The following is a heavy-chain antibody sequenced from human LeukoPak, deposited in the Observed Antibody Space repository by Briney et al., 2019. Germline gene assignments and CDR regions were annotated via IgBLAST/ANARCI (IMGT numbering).Heavy chain of an antibody. V-gene: IGHV4-39*01. CDR3: VRHDGRGGATMGALDS. D-gene: IGHD5-12*01. Sequence: PSETLSLTCTVSAGSISSSSHHWGWIRQSPGKGLEWLGSIYYGRTTYYNPSLNSRVTISVVTSKNQFSLQLNSVTAADTAVYYCVRHDGRGGATMGALDSWGQGSLVTVSS. CDR2: IYYGRTT. J-gene: IGHJ4*02. CDR1: AGSISSSSHH.